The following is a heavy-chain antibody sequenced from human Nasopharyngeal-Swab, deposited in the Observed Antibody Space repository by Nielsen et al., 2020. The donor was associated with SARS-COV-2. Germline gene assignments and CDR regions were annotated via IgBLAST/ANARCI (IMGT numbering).Heavy chain of an antibody. CDR1: GLTFTTSW. CDR2: IKQDGSDK. J-gene: IGHJ3*02. Sequence: GGSLRLSCAASGLTFTTSWMIWFRQAPGKGLEWVANIKQDGSDKYYVDSVKGRFTISRDNAKNSLELQMNSLRVEDTAVYYCGRGGKLGALDIWGQGTMVTVSS. CDR3: GRGGKLGALDI. D-gene: IGHD3-16*01. V-gene: IGHV3-7*01.